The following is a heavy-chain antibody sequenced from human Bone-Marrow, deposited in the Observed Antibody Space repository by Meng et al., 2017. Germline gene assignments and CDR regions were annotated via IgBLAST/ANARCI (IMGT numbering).Heavy chain of an antibody. D-gene: IGHD2-2*01. V-gene: IGHV4-34*01. J-gene: IGHJ2*01. CDR2: INHSGST. CDR1: GGSFSGYY. CDR3: ARGRGTMPYWYFDL. Sequence: QVQLQQWGAGLLKPSETRSLTCAVYGGSFSGYYWSWIRQPPGKGLEWIGEINHSGSTNYNPSLKSRVTISVDTSKNQFSLKLSSVTAADTAVYYCARGRGTMPYWYFDLWGRGTLVTVSS.